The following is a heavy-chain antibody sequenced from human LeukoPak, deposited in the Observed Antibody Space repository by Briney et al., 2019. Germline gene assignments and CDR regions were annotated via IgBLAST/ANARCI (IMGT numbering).Heavy chain of an antibody. CDR3: ARDLSLAAAAPDY. CDR2: IIPILGIA. Sequence: ASVKVSCKASGYTFTSYYMHWVRQAPGQGLEWMGRIIPILGIANYAQKFQGRVTITADKSTSTAYMELSSLRSEDTAVYYCARDLSLAAAAPDYWGQGTLVTVSS. J-gene: IGHJ4*02. CDR1: GYTFTSYY. D-gene: IGHD6-13*01. V-gene: IGHV1-69*04.